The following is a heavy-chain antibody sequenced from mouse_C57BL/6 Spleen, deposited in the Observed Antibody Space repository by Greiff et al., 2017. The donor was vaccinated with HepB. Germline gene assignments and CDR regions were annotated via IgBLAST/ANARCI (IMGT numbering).Heavy chain of an antibody. D-gene: IGHD2-2*01. CDR3: ARDYGYADVWFAY. J-gene: IGHJ3*01. CDR2: IYPGDGDT. Sequence: QVQLQQSGAELVKPGASVKISCKASGYAFSSYWMNWVKQRPGKGLEWIGQIYPGDGDTNYNGKFKGKATLTADKSSSTAYMQLSSLTSEDSAVYFCARDYGYADVWFAYWGQGTLVTVSA. V-gene: IGHV1-80*01. CDR1: GYAFSSYW.